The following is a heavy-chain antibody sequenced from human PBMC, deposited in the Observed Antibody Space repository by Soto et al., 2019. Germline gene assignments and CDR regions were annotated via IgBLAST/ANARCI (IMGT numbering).Heavy chain of an antibody. J-gene: IGHJ4*02. CDR2: IYYSGST. CDR1: GGSISSYY. CDR3: ANDEGRYRLAY. V-gene: IGHV4-39*01. D-gene: IGHD3-16*02. Sequence: NPSETLSLTCTVSGGSISSYYWGWIRQPLGKGLEWIGSIYYSGSTYYNPSLKSRVTISVDTSKNQFSLKLSSVTAADTAVYYCANDEGRYRLAYWGQGTLVIVSS.